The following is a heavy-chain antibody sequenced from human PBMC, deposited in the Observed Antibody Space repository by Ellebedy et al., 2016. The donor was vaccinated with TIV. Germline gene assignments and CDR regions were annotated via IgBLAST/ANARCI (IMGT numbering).Heavy chain of an antibody. CDR2: IKQDGSEK. D-gene: IGHD3-10*01. V-gene: IGHV3-7*01. J-gene: IGHJ4*02. CDR3: TRVITGSYGQFDY. Sequence: GGSLRLSXAASGFILSSYWMSWVRQAPGKGLEWVANIKQDGSEKYYVDSVKGRFTISRDNAKNSLYLQMNSLRAEDTAVYYCTRVITGSYGQFDYWGQGTLVTVSS. CDR1: GFILSSYW.